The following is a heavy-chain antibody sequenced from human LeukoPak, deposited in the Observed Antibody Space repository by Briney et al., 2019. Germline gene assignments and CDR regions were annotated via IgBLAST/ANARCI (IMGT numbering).Heavy chain of an antibody. J-gene: IGHJ4*02. CDR3: ARDSGMVRGTVDY. Sequence: ASVKVSCKSSGYTFTSYYMYWVRQAPGQGLEWMGIINPSGGSTSYAQKFQGRVTMTRDTSTSAVYMELSSLRSEDTAVYYCARDSGMVRGTVDYWGQGTLVTVSS. CDR1: GYTFTSYY. D-gene: IGHD3-10*01. CDR2: INPSGGST. V-gene: IGHV1-46*01.